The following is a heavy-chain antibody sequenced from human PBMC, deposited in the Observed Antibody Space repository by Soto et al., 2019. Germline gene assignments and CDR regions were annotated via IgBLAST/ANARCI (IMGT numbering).Heavy chain of an antibody. J-gene: IGHJ3*02. Sequence: EVQLVESGGGLVQPGGSLRLSCAASGFTFSSYSMNWVRQAPGKGLEWVSYISRLTFYADSVKGRFTISRDNAKNSLYLQMNSLRAEDTAVYYCVRDTSYAFDIWGQGTMVTVSS. CDR3: VRDTSYAFDI. CDR2: ISRLT. V-gene: IGHV3-48*01. CDR1: GFTFSSYS.